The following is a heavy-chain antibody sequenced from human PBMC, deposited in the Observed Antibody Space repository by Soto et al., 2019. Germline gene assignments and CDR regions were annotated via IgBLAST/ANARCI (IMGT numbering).Heavy chain of an antibody. CDR2: ISYDGSNK. V-gene: IGHV3-30-3*01. J-gene: IGHJ6*02. Sequence: GGSLRLSCAASGFTFISYAMHWVRQAPGKGLEWVAVISYDGSNKYYADSVKGRFTISRDNSKNTLYLQMNSLRAEDTAVYYCARELSSAYYYYYGMDVWGQGTTVTVSS. D-gene: IGHD6-6*01. CDR1: GFTFISYA. CDR3: ARELSSAYYYYYGMDV.